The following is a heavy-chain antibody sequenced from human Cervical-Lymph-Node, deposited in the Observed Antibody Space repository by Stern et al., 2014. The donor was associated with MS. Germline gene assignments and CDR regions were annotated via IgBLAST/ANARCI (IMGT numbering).Heavy chain of an antibody. CDR3: AGGSGGYIDNY. CDR2: VITDGSAT. CDR1: GFTFSNYW. Sequence: EVQLLESGGGLVQPGGSLRLSCAASGFTFSNYWMHWVRQVSGKGLVWVARVITDGSATNYADSVKGRFTISRDNAKNTLYLQMNSLRVEDTAVYYCAGGSGGYIDNYWGQGTLVTVSS. D-gene: IGHD2-8*02. J-gene: IGHJ4*02. V-gene: IGHV3-74*02.